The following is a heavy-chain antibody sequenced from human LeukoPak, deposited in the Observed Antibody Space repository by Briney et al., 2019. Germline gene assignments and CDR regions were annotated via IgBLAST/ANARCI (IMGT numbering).Heavy chain of an antibody. V-gene: IGHV3-30*02. CDR3: AKDYIWFGEWGGYYMDV. CDR2: IRYDGSNK. J-gene: IGHJ6*03. D-gene: IGHD3-10*01. Sequence: PGGSLRLSCAASGFTFSSYGMHWVRQAPGKGLEWVAFIRYDGSNKYYADSVKGRFTISRDNSKNTLYPQMNSLRAEDTAVYYCAKDYIWFGEWGGYYMDVWGKGTTVTVSS. CDR1: GFTFSSYG.